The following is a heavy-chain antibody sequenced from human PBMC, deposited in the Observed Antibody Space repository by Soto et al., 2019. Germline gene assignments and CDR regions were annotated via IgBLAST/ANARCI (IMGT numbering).Heavy chain of an antibody. V-gene: IGHV3-33*01. CDR3: ARDGIVGATDYYGMDV. Sequence: QVQLVESGGGVVQPGRSLRLSCAASGFPFSSYGMHWVRQAPGKGLEWVAVIWYDGSNKYYADSVKGRFTISRDNSKNTLYLQMNSLRAEDTAVYYCARDGIVGATDYYGMDVWGQGTTVTVSS. CDR2: IWYDGSNK. CDR1: GFPFSSYG. D-gene: IGHD1-26*01. J-gene: IGHJ6*02.